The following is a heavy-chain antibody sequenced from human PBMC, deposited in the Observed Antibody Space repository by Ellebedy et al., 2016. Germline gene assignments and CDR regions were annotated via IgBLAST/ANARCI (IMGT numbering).Heavy chain of an antibody. CDR1: GFTFSRHS. CDR2: ISSDGNYI. Sequence: GGSLRLSXAASGFTFSRHSMNWVRQAPGQGLEWVSSISSDGNYINYADSVKGRFSISRDNADNSLHLQMSSLRAEDTAVYFCTRGIVGVILLYYMDVWGKGTTVTVSS. V-gene: IGHV3-21*06. CDR3: TRGIVGVILLYYMDV. J-gene: IGHJ6*03. D-gene: IGHD3-16*01.